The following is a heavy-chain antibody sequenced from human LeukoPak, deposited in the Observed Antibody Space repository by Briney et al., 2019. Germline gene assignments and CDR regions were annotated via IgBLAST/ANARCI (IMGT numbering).Heavy chain of an antibody. CDR2: IYYSGST. D-gene: IGHD3-9*01. V-gene: IGHV4-59*01. CDR3: ARVYFDWLLKGFDAFDI. J-gene: IGHJ3*02. Sequence: PSETLSLTCTVSGGSISSYYWSWIRQPPGKGLEWIGYIYYSGSTNYNPSLKSRVTISVDTSKNQVSLKLSSVTAADTAVYYCARVYFDWLLKGFDAFDIWGQGTMVTVSS. CDR1: GGSISSYY.